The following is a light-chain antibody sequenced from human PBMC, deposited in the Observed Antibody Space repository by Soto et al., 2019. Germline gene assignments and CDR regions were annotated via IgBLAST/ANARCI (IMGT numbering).Light chain of an antibody. Sequence: EIVLTQSPGTLSLSPGERATLSCRASRSFASSYLASYQQKPGQAPRLLIYAASSRATGIPDRFIGSGSGTDFTLTISRLEPDDFAVYYCHHYDSSPPYTFGQGTKLVIK. V-gene: IGKV3-20*01. CDR2: AAS. J-gene: IGKJ2*01. CDR3: HHYDSSPPYT. CDR1: RSFASSY.